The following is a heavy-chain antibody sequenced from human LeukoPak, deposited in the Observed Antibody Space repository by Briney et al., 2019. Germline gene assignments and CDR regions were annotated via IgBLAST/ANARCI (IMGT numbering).Heavy chain of an antibody. J-gene: IGHJ4*02. CDR1: GFTFSSFS. Sequence: PGGSLRLSCAASGFTFSSFSMNWVRQAPGKGLEWVSYISSGSGTIYYADSVKGRFTISRDNAKNSLFLQMNSLRAEDTALYYCVRDRDDSGYYYLYWGQGTLVTVSS. V-gene: IGHV3-48*01. CDR2: ISSGSGTI. CDR3: VRDRDDSGYYYLY. D-gene: IGHD3-22*01.